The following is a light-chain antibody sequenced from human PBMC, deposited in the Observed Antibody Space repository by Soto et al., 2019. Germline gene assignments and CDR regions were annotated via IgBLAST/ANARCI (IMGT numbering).Light chain of an antibody. CDR2: GAS. CDR1: QSVSSNY. Sequence: EIVLTQSPATLSLSPGERATLSCRASQSVSSNYLAWYHHKPGQAPRLPIYGASHRATGIPDRFSGSGSGTDFTLTISRLEPEDFAVYYCQQYGNSPQTFGQGTKVEIK. V-gene: IGKV3-20*01. CDR3: QQYGNSPQT. J-gene: IGKJ1*01.